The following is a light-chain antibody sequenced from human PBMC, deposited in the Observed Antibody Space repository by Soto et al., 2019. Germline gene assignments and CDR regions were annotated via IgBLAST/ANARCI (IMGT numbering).Light chain of an antibody. V-gene: IGKV3-20*01. Sequence: EIVLAQSPATLSLSPGERAPLSCRASQSVSSYLAWYQQKPGQAPRLLIYDASNRATGIPGRFSGSGSGTDFTLTISRLEPEDFAVYYCQQYGSSPQTFGQGTKVDIK. J-gene: IGKJ1*01. CDR2: DAS. CDR1: QSVSSY. CDR3: QQYGSSPQT.